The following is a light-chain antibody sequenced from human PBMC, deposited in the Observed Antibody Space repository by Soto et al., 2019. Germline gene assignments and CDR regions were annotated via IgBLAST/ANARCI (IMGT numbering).Light chain of an antibody. J-gene: IGLJ1*01. CDR1: SSDVGGYNY. V-gene: IGLV2-11*01. Sequence: QSALTQPRSVSGSPGQSVTISCTGTSSDVGGYNYVSWYQQHPGKAPKLMIYDVSKRPSGVPDGFSGSKSVNTASLTISGLQAEDEADYYCCSYAGSYYVFGTGTKLTV. CDR3: CSYAGSYYV. CDR2: DVS.